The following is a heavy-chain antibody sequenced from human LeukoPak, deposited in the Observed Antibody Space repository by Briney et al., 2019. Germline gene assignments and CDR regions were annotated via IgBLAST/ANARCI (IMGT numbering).Heavy chain of an antibody. CDR3: AKGPGPGYSSSWYSDY. V-gene: IGHV3-30-3*01. D-gene: IGHD6-13*01. CDR2: ISYDGSNK. CDR1: GFTFSSYA. Sequence: PGRSLRLSCAASGFTFSSYAMHWVRQAPGKGLEWVAVISYDGSNKYYADSVKGRFTISRDNSKNTLYLQMNSLRAEDTAVYYCAKGPGPGYSSSWYSDYWGQGTLVTVSS. J-gene: IGHJ4*02.